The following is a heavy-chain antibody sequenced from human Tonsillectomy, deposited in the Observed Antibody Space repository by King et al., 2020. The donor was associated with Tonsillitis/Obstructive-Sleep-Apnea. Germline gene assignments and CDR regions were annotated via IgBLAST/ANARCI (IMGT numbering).Heavy chain of an antibody. CDR1: GYSFTSYW. J-gene: IGHJ3*02. Sequence: QLVQSGVEVKKPGESLKISCKGSGYSFTSYWIGWVRQTPGKGLEWIGIIYPGDSDTKYRPSFQGLVTISADNSIDTAYLQWSGLAASDTALYYCARSQREYLGSGNGFDIWGQGTMVIVSS. D-gene: IGHD3-10*01. CDR3: ARSQREYLGSGNGFDI. CDR2: IYPGDSDT. V-gene: IGHV5-51*03.